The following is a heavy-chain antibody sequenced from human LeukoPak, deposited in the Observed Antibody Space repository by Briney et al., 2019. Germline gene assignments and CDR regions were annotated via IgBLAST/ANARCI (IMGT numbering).Heavy chain of an antibody. J-gene: IGHJ6*02. CDR2: IKQDGSEE. CDR3: ARDPYSSTWSYGMDV. Sequence: TGGSLRLSCAASGFTVSNSYMNWVRQAPGKGLEWVANIKQDGSEEVYVDSVKGRFTISRDNAKNSLFLQMNTLRAEDTAVYYCARDPYSSTWSYGMDVWGQGTTVAVSS. CDR1: GFTVSNSY. V-gene: IGHV3-7*05. D-gene: IGHD6-6*01.